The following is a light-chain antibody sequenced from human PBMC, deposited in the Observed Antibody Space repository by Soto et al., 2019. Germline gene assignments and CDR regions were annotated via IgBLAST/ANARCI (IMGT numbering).Light chain of an antibody. CDR1: QSVSSSY. CDR2: DAS. J-gene: IGKJ5*01. V-gene: IGKV3D-20*01. CDR3: QQYGSSPT. Sequence: EIVLTQSPGTLSLSPGERATLSCMASQSVSSSYLAWYQQKPGLAPRLLIYDASSRATGIPDRFSGSGSGTDFTLTISRLEPEDFAVYYCQQYGSSPTFGQGTRLEIK.